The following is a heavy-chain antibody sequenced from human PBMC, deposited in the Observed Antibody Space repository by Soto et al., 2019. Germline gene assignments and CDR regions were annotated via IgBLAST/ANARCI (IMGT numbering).Heavy chain of an antibody. CDR2: IYDSGST. Sequence: SETLSLTCTVSGGSISSSYWSWIRQPPGKGLEWIGYIYDSGSTYYNSSLKSRVTMSVDTSKNQFSLKLSSVTAADTAVYYCARRYGQNAFDIWGQGTMVTVSS. CDR1: GGSISSSY. V-gene: IGHV4-59*08. D-gene: IGHD3-10*01. CDR3: ARRYGQNAFDI. J-gene: IGHJ3*02.